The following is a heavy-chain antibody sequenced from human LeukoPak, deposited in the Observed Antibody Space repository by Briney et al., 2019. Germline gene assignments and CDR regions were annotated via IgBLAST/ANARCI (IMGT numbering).Heavy chain of an antibody. D-gene: IGHD5-12*01. J-gene: IGHJ4*02. CDR3: AREGRVSGYDFDC. CDR1: GFTFSSYW. V-gene: IGHV3-74*03. CDR2: INSDGSSF. Sequence: GGSLRLSCAASGFTFSSYWMHWVRQAPGKGLVWVSRINSDGSSFTYADSVKGRFTISRDNAKNTLYLQMNSLRVEDTAVYYCAREGRVSGYDFDCWGQGTLVTVSS.